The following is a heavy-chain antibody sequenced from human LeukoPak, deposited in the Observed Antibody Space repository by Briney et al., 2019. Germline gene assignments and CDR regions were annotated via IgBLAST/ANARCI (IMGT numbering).Heavy chain of an antibody. CDR3: ARDQDSSGYLDY. CDR1: DGSISSGGYY. CDR2: IYYSGST. D-gene: IGHD3-22*01. V-gene: IGHV4-31*03. Sequence: SETLSLSCTVSDGSISSGGYYWSWNRQHPGQGLEWIGYIYYSGSTYYNPSLKSRVTMSLDTSKNQFSLKLSSVTAADTAVYYCARDQDSSGYLDYWGQGTLVTVSS. J-gene: IGHJ4*02.